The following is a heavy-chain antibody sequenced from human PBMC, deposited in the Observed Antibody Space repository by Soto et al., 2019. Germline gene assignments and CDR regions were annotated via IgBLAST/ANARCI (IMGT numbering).Heavy chain of an antibody. V-gene: IGHV3-30*03. CDR3: ARYNWNCGNEY. CDR2: ISYDGNNK. D-gene: IGHD1-7*01. CDR1: GFSFSNYG. J-gene: IGHJ4*02. Sequence: QEHLVESGGGVVQPGRSLRLSCAASGFSFSNYGMHWVRQAPGKGLEWVAVISYDGNNKHYADSVKGRFTISRDTSNNTVSLQMHSLRPEDTAVYYCARYNWNCGNEYWGQGTLVTVSS.